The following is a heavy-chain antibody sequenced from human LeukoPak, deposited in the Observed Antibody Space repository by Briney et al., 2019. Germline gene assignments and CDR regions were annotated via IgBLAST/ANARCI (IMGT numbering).Heavy chain of an antibody. D-gene: IGHD4-17*01. J-gene: IGHJ4*02. CDR3: ARGEDGTGDYRPTYFDS. Sequence: SETLSLTCAVYGGSFSDYFWNWIRQTPEKGLEWIGEINHGGGTNYNPSLKSRATISVDTSKKQFSLNLTSVTAADTAVYYCARGEDGTGDYRPTYFDSWGQGTLVTVSS. CDR1: GGSFSDYF. CDR2: INHGGGT. V-gene: IGHV4-34*01.